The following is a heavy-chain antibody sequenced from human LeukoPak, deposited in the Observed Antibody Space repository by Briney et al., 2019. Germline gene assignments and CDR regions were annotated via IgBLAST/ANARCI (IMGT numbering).Heavy chain of an antibody. J-gene: IGHJ4*02. Sequence: SETLSLTCTVSGGSISSYYWSWIRQPAGKGLEWIGRIYTSGSTNYNPSLKSRVTMSVDTSKNQFSLKLSSVTAADTAVYYCAREIRSITMIVVAFDYWGQGTLVTVSS. CDR1: GGSISSYY. V-gene: IGHV4-4*07. CDR2: IYTSGST. CDR3: AREIRSITMIVVAFDY. D-gene: IGHD3-22*01.